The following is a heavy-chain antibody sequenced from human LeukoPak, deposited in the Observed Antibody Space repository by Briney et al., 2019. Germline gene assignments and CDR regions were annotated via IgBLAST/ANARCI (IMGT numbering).Heavy chain of an antibody. J-gene: IGHJ3*02. Sequence: SETLSLTCAVYGGSFSGYYGSWIRQPPGKGLEWIGEINHSGSTNYNPSLKSRVTISVDTSKNQFSLKLSSVTAADTAVYYCARPIRWGAFDIWGQGTMVTVSS. CDR2: INHSGST. V-gene: IGHV4-34*01. CDR1: GGSFSGYY. D-gene: IGHD3-16*01. CDR3: ARPIRWGAFDI.